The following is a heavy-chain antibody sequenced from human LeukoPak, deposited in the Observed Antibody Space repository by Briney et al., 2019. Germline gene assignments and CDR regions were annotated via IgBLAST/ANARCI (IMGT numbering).Heavy chain of an antibody. CDR2: IHYSGST. CDR3: AKIHYSNGFH. D-gene: IGHD6-19*01. V-gene: IGHV4-59*12. CDR1: GGSINSYY. J-gene: IGHJ4*02. Sequence: SETLSLTCTVSGGSINSYYWSWIRQPPGRGLEWIGSIHYSGSTSSNPSLRSRVTISVDKSKNQFSLKLTSVTAADTAVYYCAKIHYSNGFHWGQGTLVTVSS.